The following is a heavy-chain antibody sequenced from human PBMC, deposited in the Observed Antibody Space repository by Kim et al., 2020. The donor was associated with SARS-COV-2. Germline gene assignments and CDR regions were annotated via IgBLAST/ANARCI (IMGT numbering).Heavy chain of an antibody. CDR2: IYTSGST. J-gene: IGHJ5*02. D-gene: IGHD3-22*01. CDR3: ARDLGPHSPFYDSSDGDWFDP. Sequence: SETLSLTCTVSGGSISSYYWSWIRQPAGKGLEWIGRIYTSGSTNYNPSLKSRVTMSVDTSKNQFSLKLSSVTAADTAVYYCARDLGPHSPFYDSSDGDWFDPWGQGTLVTVSS. V-gene: IGHV4-4*07. CDR1: GGSISSYY.